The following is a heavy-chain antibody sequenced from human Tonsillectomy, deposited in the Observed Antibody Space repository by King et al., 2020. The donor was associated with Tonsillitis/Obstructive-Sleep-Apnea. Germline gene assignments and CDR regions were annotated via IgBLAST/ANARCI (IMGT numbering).Heavy chain of an antibody. D-gene: IGHD2-2*01. CDR3: ARDHCSSTSCYGNYYYMDV. V-gene: IGHV4-59*01. CDR2: IFYSGST. J-gene: IGHJ6*03. CDR1: GCSISSYY. Sequence: MQLQDSGPGLVKPSETLSLTCTVSGCSISSYYWSWIRQPPGKGLEWIGYIFYSGSTNYNPSLKSLVTISVDTSKNPFSLKLSSVTAADTAVYYCARDHCSSTSCYGNYYYMDVWGKGTTVTVSS.